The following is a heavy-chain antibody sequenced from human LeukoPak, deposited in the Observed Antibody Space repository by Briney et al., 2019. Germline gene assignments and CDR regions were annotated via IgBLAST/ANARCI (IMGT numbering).Heavy chain of an antibody. CDR1: GFTFSSYE. Sequence: GSLRLSCAVSGFTFSSYEMNWVRQAPGKGLEWIGEINHSGSTNYNPSLKSRVTISVDTSKNQFSLKLSSVTAADTAAYYCARGGNVLRFLEWLLYASNWFDPWGQGTLVTVSS. CDR2: INHSGST. D-gene: IGHD3-3*01. V-gene: IGHV4-34*01. CDR3: ARGGNVLRFLEWLLYASNWFDP. J-gene: IGHJ5*02.